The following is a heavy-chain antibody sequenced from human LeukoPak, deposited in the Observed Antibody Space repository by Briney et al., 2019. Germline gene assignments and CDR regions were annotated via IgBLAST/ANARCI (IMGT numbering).Heavy chain of an antibody. J-gene: IGHJ6*03. CDR2: LNWNGGST. D-gene: IGHD1-7*01. Sequence: PGGSLRLSCAASGFTFDDYGMSWVRQAPGKGLEWVSGLNWNGGSTRYADSVKGRFTISRDNSKNTLYLQMNSLRAEDTAVYYCAVSFYYYYMDVWGKGTTVTVSS. CDR3: AVSFYYYYMDV. V-gene: IGHV3-20*04. CDR1: GFTFDDYG.